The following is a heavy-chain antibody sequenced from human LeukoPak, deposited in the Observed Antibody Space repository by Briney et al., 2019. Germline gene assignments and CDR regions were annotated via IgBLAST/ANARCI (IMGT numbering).Heavy chain of an antibody. V-gene: IGHV3-15*01. Sequence: PGGSLRLSCAASGFSFSSAWMSWVRQAPGEGLEWVGRIKTKADGGTTDYAAPVKGRFTISRDDSKNTLYLLVSSLKTEDTAVYYCATDLGGYSYGFAFWGQGTLVTVSS. D-gene: IGHD5-18*01. J-gene: IGHJ4*02. CDR3: ATDLGGYSYGFAF. CDR2: IKTKADGGTT. CDR1: GFSFSSAW.